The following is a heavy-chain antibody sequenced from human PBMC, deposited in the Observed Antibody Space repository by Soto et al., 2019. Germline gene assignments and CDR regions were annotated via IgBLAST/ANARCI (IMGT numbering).Heavy chain of an antibody. J-gene: IGHJ4*02. D-gene: IGHD1-7*01. CDR1: GGSISSGGYY. V-gene: IGHV4-31*03. Sequence: PSETLSLTCTVSGGSISSGGYYWSWIRQHPGKGLEWIGYIYYSGSTYYNPSLKSRVTISVDTSKNQFSLKLSSVTAADTAVYYCARDGISGITGFDYWGQGTLVTVSS. CDR2: IYYSGST. CDR3: ARDGISGITGFDY.